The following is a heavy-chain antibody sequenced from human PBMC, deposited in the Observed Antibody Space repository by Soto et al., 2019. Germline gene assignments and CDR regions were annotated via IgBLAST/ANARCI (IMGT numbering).Heavy chain of an antibody. J-gene: IGHJ3*02. V-gene: IGHV3-30*03. CDR3: YVLLWFGESSAGDDAFDI. CDR2: ISYDGSNK. CDR1: GFTFSSYG. D-gene: IGHD3-10*01. Sequence: GGSLRLSCAASGFTFSSYGMHWVRQAPGKGLEWVAVISYDGSNKYYADSVKGRFTISRDNSKNTLYLQMNSLRAEDTAVCYCYVLLWFGESSAGDDAFDIWGQGTMVTVSS.